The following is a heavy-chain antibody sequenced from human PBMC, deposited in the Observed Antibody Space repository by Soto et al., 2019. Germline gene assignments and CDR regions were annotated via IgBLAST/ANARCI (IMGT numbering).Heavy chain of an antibody. V-gene: IGHV3-7*02. CDR1: GFTFSSYW. Sequence: PGGSLRLSCAASGFTFSSYWMSWVRQAPGKGLEWVANIKQDGSEKYYVDSVKGRFTISRDNAKNSLYLQMNSLRAEDTAVYYCARGPHHFHYYDSSGPRGGLAGYFDYWGQGTLVTVS. CDR2: IKQDGSEK. D-gene: IGHD3-22*01. CDR3: ARGPHHFHYYDSSGPRGGLAGYFDY. J-gene: IGHJ4*02.